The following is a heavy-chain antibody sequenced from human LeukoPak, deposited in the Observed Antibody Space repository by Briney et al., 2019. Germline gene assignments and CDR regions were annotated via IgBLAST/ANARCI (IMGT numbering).Heavy chain of an antibody. Sequence: SETPSLTCSVSGGSISSRFYYWGWIRQPPGKGLEWIGSIYHSGSTYYNPSLKSRVTISVDTSQNQFSLKLSSVTAADTAVYFCARRASGTQHFDNWGQGTLVTVSS. J-gene: IGHJ4*02. CDR1: GGSISSRFYY. CDR3: ARRASGTQHFDN. D-gene: IGHD3-10*01. CDR2: IYHSGST. V-gene: IGHV4-39*01.